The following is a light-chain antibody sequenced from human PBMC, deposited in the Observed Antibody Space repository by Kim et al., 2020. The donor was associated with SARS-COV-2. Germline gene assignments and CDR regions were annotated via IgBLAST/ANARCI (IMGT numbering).Light chain of an antibody. CDR1: QSVSSNY. CDR3: QQYGSSPPYT. Sequence: EIVLTQSPGTLSLSPGERATLSCRASQSVSSNYLSCYQQKPGQAPRLLIYGASSSATGIPDRFSGSGSGTDFTLTISRLEPEDCAVYFCQQYGSSPPYTCGQGTKLE. V-gene: IGKV3-20*01. J-gene: IGKJ2*01. CDR2: GAS.